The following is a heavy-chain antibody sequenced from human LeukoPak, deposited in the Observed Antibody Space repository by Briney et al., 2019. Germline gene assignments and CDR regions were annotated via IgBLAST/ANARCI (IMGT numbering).Heavy chain of an antibody. D-gene: IGHD6-13*01. CDR2: IYYSGRT. CDR1: GGPISGYY. CDR3: ARDRGVAAAGLPYNWFDP. V-gene: IGHV4-59*01. Sequence: SETLSLTCTVSGGPISGYYWNWIRQPPGKGLEWIGSIYYSGRTSFNGSLKTRITMSVDTSKNQFSLKLSSVTAADPAVYYCARDRGVAAAGLPYNWFDPWGQGTLVTVSS. J-gene: IGHJ5*02.